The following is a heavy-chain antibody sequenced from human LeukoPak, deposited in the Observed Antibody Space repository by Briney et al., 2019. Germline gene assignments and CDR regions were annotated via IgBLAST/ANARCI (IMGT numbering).Heavy chain of an antibody. V-gene: IGHV1-2*02. D-gene: IGHD3-3*01. CDR1: GYTFTGYY. J-gene: IGHJ4*02. CDR2: INPNSGGT. CDR3: ARGGGFLEWLYRDY. Sequence: ASVKVSCKASGYTFTGYYMHWVRQAPGQGLEWMGWINPNSGGTNYAQKFQGRVTMTRDTSISTAYMELGRLRSDDTAVYYCARGGGFLEWLYRDYWGQGTLVTVSS.